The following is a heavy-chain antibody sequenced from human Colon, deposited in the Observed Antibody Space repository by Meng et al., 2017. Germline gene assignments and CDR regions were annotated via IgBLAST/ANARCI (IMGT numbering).Heavy chain of an antibody. V-gene: IGHV4-31*11. CDR1: GGSISGDGYY. D-gene: IGHD5-12*01. CDR2: VHVSGDT. Sequence: HVQLQESGPGLVKPSQTLSLTCVVSGGSISGDGYYWSWIRQHPGKGLEWIGYVHVSGDTYYKSSLKSRITISIDTSENQFSLKLKSVTAADTAVYYCARGRYSGYLPWGQGTLVTVSS. J-gene: IGHJ5*02. CDR3: ARGRYSGYLP.